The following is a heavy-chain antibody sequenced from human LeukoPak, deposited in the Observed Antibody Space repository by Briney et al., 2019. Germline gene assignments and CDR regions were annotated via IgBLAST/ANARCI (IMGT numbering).Heavy chain of an antibody. V-gene: IGHV3-30*04. CDR1: GFTFSSCA. CDR3: AREGNYYDSSGSLTAFDI. Sequence: GGSLRLSCAASGFTFSSCAMHWVRQAPGKGLEWVAVISYDGSNKYYADSVKGRFTISRDNSKNTLYLQMNSLRAEDTAVYYCAREGNYYDSSGSLTAFDIWGQGTMVTVSS. J-gene: IGHJ3*02. D-gene: IGHD3-22*01. CDR2: ISYDGSNK.